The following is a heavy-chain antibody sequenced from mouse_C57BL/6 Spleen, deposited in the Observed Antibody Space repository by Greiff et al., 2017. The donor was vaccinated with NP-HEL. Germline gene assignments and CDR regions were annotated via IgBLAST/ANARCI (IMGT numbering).Heavy chain of an antibody. CDR3: ARAVDWDEDYFDY. D-gene: IGHD4-1*01. Sequence: QVQLQQPGAELVRPGSSVKLSCKASGYTFTSYWMHWVKQRPIQGLEWIGNIDPSDSETHYNQKFKDKATLTVDKSSSTAYMQLSSLTSEDSAVYYCARAVDWDEDYFDYWGQGTTLTVSS. CDR2: IDPSDSET. J-gene: IGHJ2*01. CDR1: GYTFTSYW. V-gene: IGHV1-52*01.